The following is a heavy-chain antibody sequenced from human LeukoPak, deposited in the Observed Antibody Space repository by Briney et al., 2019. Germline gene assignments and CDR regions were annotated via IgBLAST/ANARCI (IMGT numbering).Heavy chain of an antibody. J-gene: IGHJ5*02. D-gene: IGHD3-3*01. CDR1: GYTFTGCY. Sequence: GASVKVSCKASGYTFTGCYMHWVRQAPGQGLEWMGWINPNSGGTNYAQKFQGRVTMTRDTSTSTAYMELSRLRSDDTAVYYCARGQYYDFWSGYFDWLDPWGQGTLVTVSS. CDR3: ARGQYYDFWSGYFDWLDP. V-gene: IGHV1-2*02. CDR2: INPNSGGT.